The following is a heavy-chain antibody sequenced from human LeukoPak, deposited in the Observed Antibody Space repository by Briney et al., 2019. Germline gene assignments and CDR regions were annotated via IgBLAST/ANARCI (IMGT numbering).Heavy chain of an antibody. CDR2: ISSSGTTI. D-gene: IGHD3-10*01. V-gene: IGHV3-48*03. J-gene: IGHJ4*02. Sequence: GGSLRLSCTASGFTFSAYEMNWVRQAPGKGLEWVSHISSSGTTIYYADSVKGRFTIFRDNAKNSLNLQMNSLRPEDTAVYYCARDGWRFGELSDYWGQGTLVTVSS. CDR1: GFTFSAYE. CDR3: ARDGWRFGELSDY.